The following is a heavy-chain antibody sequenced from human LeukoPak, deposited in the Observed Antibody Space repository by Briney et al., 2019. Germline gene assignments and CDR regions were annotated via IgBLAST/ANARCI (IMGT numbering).Heavy chain of an antibody. CDR1: GFTFDDYA. V-gene: IGHV3-9*01. CDR2: ISWNSGSI. CDR3: AKVGVAAAGHFDY. D-gene: IGHD6-13*01. Sequence: GGSLRLSCAASGFTFDDYAMHWVRQAPGKGLEWVSGISWNSGSIGYADSVKGQFTISRDNAKNSLYLQKNSLRAEDTALYYCAKVGVAAAGHFDYWGQGTLVTVSS. J-gene: IGHJ4*02.